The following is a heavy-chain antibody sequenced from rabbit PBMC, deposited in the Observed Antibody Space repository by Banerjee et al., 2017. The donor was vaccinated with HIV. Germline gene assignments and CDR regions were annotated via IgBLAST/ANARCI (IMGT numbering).Heavy chain of an antibody. CDR1: GFSFSANDW. J-gene: IGHJ4*01. CDR2: IYAGSSGSA. D-gene: IGHD6-1*01. CDR3: ARDDVGYAAYDL. V-gene: IGHV1S40*01. Sequence: QSLEESGGDLVKPGASLTLTCTASGFSFSANDWICWVRQAPGKGLEWIACIYAGSSGSAYYASWAKGRFTISKTSSTTATLQMTSLTAADTATYFCARDDVGYAAYDLWGPGTLVTVS.